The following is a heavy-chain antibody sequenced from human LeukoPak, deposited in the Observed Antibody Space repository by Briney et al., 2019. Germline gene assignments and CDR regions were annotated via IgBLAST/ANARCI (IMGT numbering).Heavy chain of an antibody. CDR1: GYTFTSYD. D-gene: IGHD3-16*02. V-gene: IGHV1-8*01. CDR2: MNPNSGNT. CDR3: ASSGLYPNINDY. J-gene: IGHJ4*02. Sequence: ASVKVSCKASGYTFTSYDINWVRQATGQGLEWMGWMNPNSGNTGYAQKFQGRVTMTRNTSISTAYMELSSLRSEDLAVYYCASSGLYPNINDYWGQGTLVTVSS.